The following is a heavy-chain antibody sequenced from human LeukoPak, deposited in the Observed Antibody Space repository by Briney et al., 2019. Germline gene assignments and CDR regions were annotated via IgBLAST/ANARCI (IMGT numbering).Heavy chain of an antibody. V-gene: IGHV3-21*06. CDR1: GFTFSSYN. CDR3: ARDPYSGNYGAYYYYYMDV. Sequence: PGGSLRLSCAASGFTFSSYNMNWVRQAPGKGLELVPSITSSSSYIYYADLVKGSFTISRDNAKNSLYLQMDSLRVEDTAEYYCARDPYSGNYGAYYYYYMDVWGKGTTVTVSS. CDR2: ITSSSSYI. J-gene: IGHJ6*03. D-gene: IGHD1-26*01.